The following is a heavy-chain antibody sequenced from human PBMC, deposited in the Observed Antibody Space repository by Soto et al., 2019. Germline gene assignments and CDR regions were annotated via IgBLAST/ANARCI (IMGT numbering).Heavy chain of an antibody. V-gene: IGHV3-64D*08. J-gene: IGHJ3*02. CDR1: GFTFSNYA. D-gene: IGHD1-7*01. CDR2: ISSNGGST. Sequence: PGGSLRLSCAASGFTFSNYAMNWVRQAPGKGQEYVSAISSNGGSTYYADSVKGRFTISRDNSKNTLYLQMSSLRAEDTAVYYCVKEGITGTTWGAFDIWGQGTMVTVSS. CDR3: VKEGITGTTWGAFDI.